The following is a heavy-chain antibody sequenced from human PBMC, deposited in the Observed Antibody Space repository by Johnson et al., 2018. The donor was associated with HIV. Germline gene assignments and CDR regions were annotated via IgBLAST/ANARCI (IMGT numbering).Heavy chain of an antibody. CDR2: ITSKTDGGTA. Sequence: EVQLVESGGGLVKPGGSLRLSCAVSGFTFSNAWMTWVRQAPGKGLEWVGRITSKTDGGTADHAAPVKGRFTVSRDDSKNIAYLHMNNLKSEDTAVYYCSSRPYFYDSSGNAFHIWGQGTRVTISS. J-gene: IGHJ3*02. V-gene: IGHV3-15*01. CDR1: GFTFSNAW. D-gene: IGHD3-22*01. CDR3: SSRPYFYDSSGNAFHI.